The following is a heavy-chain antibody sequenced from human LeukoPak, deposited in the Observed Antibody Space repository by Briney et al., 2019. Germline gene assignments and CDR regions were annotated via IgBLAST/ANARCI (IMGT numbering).Heavy chain of an antibody. D-gene: IGHD1-26*01. V-gene: IGHV5-51*01. CDR2: IYPGYSDT. CDR3: ARLGGTYYVAY. CDR1: GYSFTTYW. J-gene: IGHJ4*02. Sequence: GESLKISCKGSGYSFTTYWIAWVRQMPGKGLEWMGTIYPGYSDTKYSPSFQGQVTISADRSISTAYLQLNSLRASDTAMYYCARLGGTYYVAYWGQGTLVTVSS.